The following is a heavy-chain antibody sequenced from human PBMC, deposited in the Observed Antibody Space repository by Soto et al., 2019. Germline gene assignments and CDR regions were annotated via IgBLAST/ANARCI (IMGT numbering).Heavy chain of an antibody. Sequence: PSETLALTCGVSGGTIRSPDWGTWVRQPPGKGLEWIGEIFQSGSTNYTPSLESRVTISVDKSKNQFSLTLTSVTAADTAVYFCARGRGRYSSGWSWFDPWGQGISVPVSS. CDR3: ARGRGRYSSGWSWFDP. CDR2: IFQSGST. V-gene: IGHV4-4*02. CDR1: GGTIRSPDW. D-gene: IGHD6-19*01. J-gene: IGHJ5*02.